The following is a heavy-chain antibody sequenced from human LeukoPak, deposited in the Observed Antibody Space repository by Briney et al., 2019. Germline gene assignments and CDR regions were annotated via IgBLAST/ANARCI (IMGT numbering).Heavy chain of an antibody. J-gene: IGHJ5*02. V-gene: IGHV4-59*12. CDR2: IYYSGST. CDR1: GGSISSYY. D-gene: IGHD2-2*01. Sequence: SETLSLTCTVSGGSISSYYWSWIRQPPGKGLEWIGYIYYSGSTNYNPSLKSRVTISVDTSKNQFSLKLSSVTAADTAVYYCARDIVVVPAAISVGGFDPWGQGTLVTVSS. CDR3: ARDIVVVPAAISVGGFDP.